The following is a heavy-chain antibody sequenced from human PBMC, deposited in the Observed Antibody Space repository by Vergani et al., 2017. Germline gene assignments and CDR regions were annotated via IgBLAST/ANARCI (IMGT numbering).Heavy chain of an antibody. D-gene: IGHD2-2*01. Sequence: QVQLVQSGAEVKKPGSSVKVSCKASGGTFSSYAISWVRQAPGQGLEWMGGIILIFGTANYAQKFQGRVTITADESTSTAYMELSRLRSEDTAVYYCARDGYCSSTGCRIHYMDVWGKGTTVTVSS. CDR2: IILIFGTA. CDR1: GGTFSSYA. J-gene: IGHJ6*03. V-gene: IGHV1-69*01. CDR3: ARDGYCSSTGCRIHYMDV.